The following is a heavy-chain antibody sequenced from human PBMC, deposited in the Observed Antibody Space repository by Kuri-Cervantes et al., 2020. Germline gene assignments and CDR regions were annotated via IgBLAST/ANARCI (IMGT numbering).Heavy chain of an antibody. J-gene: IGHJ6*02. V-gene: IGHV3-74*01. CDR2: INSDGSST. CDR1: GFTFSSYW. CDR3: ARVVPYYYYGMDV. Sequence: GESLKISCAASGFTFSSYWMHWVRQAPGKGLVWVSRINSDGSSTSYADSVKGRFTISRDNAKNTLYLQMNSLRAEDTAVYYCARVVPYYYYGMDVWGQGNPGHRLL.